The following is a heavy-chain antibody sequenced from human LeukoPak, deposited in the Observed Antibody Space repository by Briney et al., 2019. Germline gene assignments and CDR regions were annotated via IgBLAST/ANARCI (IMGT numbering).Heavy chain of an antibody. Sequence: GASVKVSCKASGYTFTGYYMHWVREAPGQGLEWMGRINPNSGGTNYAQKFQGRVNMTRDTSISTAYMELSRLRSDDTAVYYCARDRGSSGPNRFDYWGQGTLVTVSS. J-gene: IGHJ4*02. V-gene: IGHV1-2*06. D-gene: IGHD6-19*01. CDR2: INPNSGGT. CDR3: ARDRGSSGPNRFDY. CDR1: GYTFTGYY.